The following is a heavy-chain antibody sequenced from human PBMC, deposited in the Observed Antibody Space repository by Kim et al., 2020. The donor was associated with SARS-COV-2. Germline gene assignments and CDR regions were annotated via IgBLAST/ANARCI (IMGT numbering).Heavy chain of an antibody. D-gene: IGHD2-15*01. CDR2: ISSSSSYI. CDR1: GFTFSSYS. J-gene: IGHJ6*02. CDR3: ARDRAGTGYCSGGSRYRPYGMDV. V-gene: IGHV3-21*01. Sequence: GGSLRLSCAASGFTFSSYSMNWVRQAPGKGLEWVSSISSSSSYIYYADSVKGRFTISRDNAKNSLYLQMNSLRAEDTAVYYCARDRAGTGYCSGGSRYRPYGMDVWGQGTTVTVSS.